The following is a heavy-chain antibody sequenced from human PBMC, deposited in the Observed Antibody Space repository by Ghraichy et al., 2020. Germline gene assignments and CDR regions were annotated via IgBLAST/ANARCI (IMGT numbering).Heavy chain of an antibody. D-gene: IGHD5-24*01. Sequence: LSLTCAASGFTFSSYSMNWVRQAPGKGLEWGSYISSSSSTIYYADSVKGRFTISRDNAKNSLYLQMNSLREEDTAVYYCARTAQVEMATKKGSDCCWYFDLWGRGTLVTVSS. V-gene: IGHV3-48*02. CDR1: GFTFSSYS. CDR2: ISSSSSTI. CDR3: ARTAQVEMATKKGSDCCWYFDL. J-gene: IGHJ2*01.